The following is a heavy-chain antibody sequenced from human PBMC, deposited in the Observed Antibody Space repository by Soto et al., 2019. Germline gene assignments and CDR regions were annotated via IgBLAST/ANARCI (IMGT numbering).Heavy chain of an antibody. Sequence: PGGSLRLSCAASGFTVSSKYMSWVRQAPGKGLEWVSVIYGGGRTHYADSVKGRFTISRDNSKNTLYLQMNSLRAEDTAVYYCVRAADFWSGFEYYYYGMDVWGQGTTVTVSS. CDR3: VRAADFWSGFEYYYYGMDV. J-gene: IGHJ6*02. CDR1: GFTVSSKY. D-gene: IGHD3-3*01. CDR2: IYGGGRT. V-gene: IGHV3-53*01.